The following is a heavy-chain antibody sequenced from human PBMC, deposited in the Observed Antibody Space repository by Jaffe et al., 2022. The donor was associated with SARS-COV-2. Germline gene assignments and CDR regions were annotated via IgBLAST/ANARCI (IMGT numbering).Heavy chain of an antibody. CDR3: TTDHYCTTIGCLGTPFHR. D-gene: IGHD2-8*01. Sequence: EVHLVESGGGLVKPGGSLTLSCAASGVTFNNAWMSWVRQAPGRGLEWVGRKTDGGTTDYAAPVKGRFSISGDDSKSTLYLQMNSLKTEDTAVYYCTTDHYCTTIGCLGTPFHRWGQGTLVTVSS. V-gene: IGHV3-15*01. J-gene: IGHJ5*02. CDR1: GVTFNNAW. CDR2: KTDGGTT.